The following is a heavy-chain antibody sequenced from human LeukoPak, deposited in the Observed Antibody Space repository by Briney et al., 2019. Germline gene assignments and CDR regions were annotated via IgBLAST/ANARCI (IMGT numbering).Heavy chain of an antibody. CDR2: IKYDGRNK. J-gene: IGHJ4*02. CDR1: GFTFSSYG. D-gene: IGHD5-12*01. Sequence: TGGSLRLSCAASGFTFSSYGMHWVRQAPGKGLEWVAFIKYDGRNKYYADSVKGRFTISRDNSKNTLYLQMDSLRADDTAIYYCTRDLGWLHYADWGQGTLVTVSS. V-gene: IGHV3-30*02. CDR3: TRDLGWLHYAD.